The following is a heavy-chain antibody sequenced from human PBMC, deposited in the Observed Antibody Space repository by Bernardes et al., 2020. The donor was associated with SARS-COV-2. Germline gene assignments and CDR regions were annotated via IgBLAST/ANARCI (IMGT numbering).Heavy chain of an antibody. Sequence: SQTLSLTCAISGDSVSRTGAAWNWIRQSPSGGLEWLGRTYYRSKWFYNYAVSVQGRLTINADTSKNQFSLQLTSVTPEDTAVYYCVRYGPALRYFDLWGRGTLVTVSS. D-gene: IGHD3-10*01. J-gene: IGHJ2*01. V-gene: IGHV6-1*01. CDR1: GDSVSRTGAA. CDR2: TYYRSKWFY. CDR3: VRYGPALRYFDL.